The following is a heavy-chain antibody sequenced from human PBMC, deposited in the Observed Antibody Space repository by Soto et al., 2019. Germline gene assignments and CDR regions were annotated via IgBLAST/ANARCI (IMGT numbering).Heavy chain of an antibody. CDR2: IYDSGST. J-gene: IGHJ4*02. CDR3: AAAPRY. CDR1: GGSISNYY. Sequence: QVQLQESGPGLVKPSETLSLTCTVSGGSISNYYWSWVRQPPGKGLEWIGYIYDSGSTNGNPSLKRRVTIPVETAKNPFSLRLTSVTAADTAVDYCAAAPRYWGQGTLVTVSS. D-gene: IGHD2-15*01. V-gene: IGHV4-59*01.